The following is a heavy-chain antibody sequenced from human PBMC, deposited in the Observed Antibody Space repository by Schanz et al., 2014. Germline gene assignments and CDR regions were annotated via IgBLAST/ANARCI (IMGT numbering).Heavy chain of an antibody. D-gene: IGHD6-19*01. CDR3: TTETIAMAGTFSI. CDR1: GYTFNSYA. J-gene: IGHJ4*02. V-gene: IGHV7-4-1*02. Sequence: QVQLVQSGAEVKKPGASVKVSCKTSGYTFNSYALHWVRQAPGQGLEWMGWLNTYLGKPTYAQGFTGRFVFSLDTSVSTAYLQISSLKAEDTAAYYCTTETIAMAGTFSIWGQGTLVTVSS. CDR2: LNTYLGKP.